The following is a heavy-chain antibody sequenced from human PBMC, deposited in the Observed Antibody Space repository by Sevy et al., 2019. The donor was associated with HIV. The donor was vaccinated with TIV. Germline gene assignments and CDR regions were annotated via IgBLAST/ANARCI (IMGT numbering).Heavy chain of an antibody. V-gene: IGHV3-30-3*01. CDR1: GFTFSSYA. CDR2: ISYDGSNK. Sequence: GGSLRLSCAASGFTFSSYAMHWVRQAPGKGLEWVAVISYDGSNKYYADSVKGRFTISRDNSKNTLYLQMNSLRAEDTAVYYCARGPYYYDSSGYYPLDYWGQETLVTVSS. J-gene: IGHJ4*02. D-gene: IGHD3-22*01. CDR3: ARGPYYYDSSGYYPLDY.